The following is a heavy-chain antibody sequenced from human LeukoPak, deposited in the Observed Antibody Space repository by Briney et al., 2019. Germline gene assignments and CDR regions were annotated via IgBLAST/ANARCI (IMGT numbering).Heavy chain of an antibody. CDR2: INPNSGGT. J-gene: IGHJ3*02. V-gene: IGHV1-2*04. D-gene: IGHD5-18*01. CDR3: ARVNIGIQPEDHAFDI. CDR1: GYTFTGYY. Sequence: ASVKVSCKASGYTFTGYYMHWVRQAPGQGLEWMGWINPNSGGTNYAQKFQGWVTMTRDTSISTAYMELSRLRSDDTAVYYCARVNIGIQPEDHAFDIWGQGTMVTVSS.